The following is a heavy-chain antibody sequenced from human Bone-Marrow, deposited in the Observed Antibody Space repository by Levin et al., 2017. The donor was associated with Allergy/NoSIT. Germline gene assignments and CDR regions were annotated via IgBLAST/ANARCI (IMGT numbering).Heavy chain of an antibody. CDR1: GFTFSTYT. D-gene: IGHD2-15*01. CDR2: ITSSSSYI. V-gene: IGHV3-21*01. J-gene: IGHJ3*02. Sequence: SCAASGFTFSTYTMNWVRQAPGKGLEWVSSITSSSSYIYYADSVKGRFTISRDDANNSLYLQMNSLRAEDTAVYYCARGENIVVVVAATPLSDALDIWGQGTMVTVSS. CDR3: ARGENIVVVVAATPLSDALDI.